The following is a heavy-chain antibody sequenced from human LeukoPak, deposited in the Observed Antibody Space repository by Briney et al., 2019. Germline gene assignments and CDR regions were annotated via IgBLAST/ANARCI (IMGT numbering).Heavy chain of an antibody. V-gene: IGHV1-18*01. Sequence: ASVKVSCKAPGYTFTSYGISWVRQAPGQGLEWMGWISAYNGNTNYAQKLQGRVTMTTDTSTSTAYMELRSLRSDDTAVYYCARDQRFVGATLFDYWGQGTLVTVSS. CDR2: ISAYNGNT. CDR3: ARDQRFVGATLFDY. CDR1: GYTFTSYG. J-gene: IGHJ4*02. D-gene: IGHD1-26*01.